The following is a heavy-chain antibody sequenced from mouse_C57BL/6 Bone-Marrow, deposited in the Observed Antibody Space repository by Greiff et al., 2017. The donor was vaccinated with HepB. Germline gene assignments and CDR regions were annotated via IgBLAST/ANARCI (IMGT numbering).Heavy chain of an antibody. CDR2: IYPGDGDT. CDR3: ARTSY. V-gene: IGHV1-82*01. J-gene: IGHJ3*01. CDR1: GYAFSSSW. Sequence: VQLQQSGPELVKPGASVKISCKASGYAFSSSWMNWVKQRPGKGLEWIGRIYPGDGDTNYNGKFKGKSTLTADKSSSTAYIQLSSLTSEDSAVYFCARTSYWGQGTLVTVSA.